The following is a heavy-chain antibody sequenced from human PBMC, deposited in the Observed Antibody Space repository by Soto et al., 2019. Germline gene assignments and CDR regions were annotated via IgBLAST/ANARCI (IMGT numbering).Heavy chain of an antibody. CDR2: VSPTGDTV. J-gene: IGHJ4*02. V-gene: IGHV3-9*01. D-gene: IGHD3-10*01. CDR1: GFGFEKNV. Sequence: SLGPPCAALGFGFEKNVMHWVRQAPGKGLECVSTVSPTGDTVAYADSVEGRFTVSRDNAKNSLYLQMNSLKGDDTAFDYCLKDAPNGSIDDWGQGTLVTVSS. CDR3: LKDAPNGSIDD.